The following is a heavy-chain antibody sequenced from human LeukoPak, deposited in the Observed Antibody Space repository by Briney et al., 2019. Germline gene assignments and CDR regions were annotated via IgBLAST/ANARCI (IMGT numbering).Heavy chain of an antibody. D-gene: IGHD6-13*01. Sequence: GGSLRLSCAASGFTFSSYAMSWVRQAPGKGLEWVSAISGSGGSTYYADSVKGRFTISRDNSKNTLYLQMNSLRAKDTAVYYCAKDRSSSLRYYMDVWGKGTTVTVSS. V-gene: IGHV3-23*01. CDR3: AKDRSSSLRYYMDV. CDR2: ISGSGGST. J-gene: IGHJ6*03. CDR1: GFTFSSYA.